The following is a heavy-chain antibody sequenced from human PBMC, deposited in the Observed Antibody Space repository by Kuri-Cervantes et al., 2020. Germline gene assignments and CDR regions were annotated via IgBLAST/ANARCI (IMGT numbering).Heavy chain of an antibody. J-gene: IGHJ4*02. D-gene: IGHD3-9*01. CDR3: ARDLTANTGM. CDR2: ISSSSSTI. CDR1: GFTFSSYS. V-gene: IGHV3-48*02. Sequence: GESLKISCAASGFTFSSYSMNWVRQAPGKGLEWVSYISSSSSTIYYADSVKGRFTISRDNAKNSLYLQMNSLRDEDTAVYYCARDLTANTGMGGQGTLVTVSS.